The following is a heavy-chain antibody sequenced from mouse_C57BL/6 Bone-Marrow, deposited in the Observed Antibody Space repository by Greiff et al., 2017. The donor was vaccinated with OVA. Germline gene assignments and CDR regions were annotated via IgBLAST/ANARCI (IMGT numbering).Heavy chain of an antibody. J-gene: IGHJ4*01. V-gene: IGHV5-12*01. CDR2: ISNGGGST. Sequence: EVKVVESGGGLVQPGGSLKLSCAASGFTFSDYYMYWVRQTPEKRLEWVAYISNGGGSTYYPDTVKGRFTISRDNAKNTLYLQMSRLKSEDTAMYYCARQGGYSAMDYWGQGTSVTVSS. CDR1: GFTFSDYY. CDR3: ARQGGYSAMDY. D-gene: IGHD1-1*02.